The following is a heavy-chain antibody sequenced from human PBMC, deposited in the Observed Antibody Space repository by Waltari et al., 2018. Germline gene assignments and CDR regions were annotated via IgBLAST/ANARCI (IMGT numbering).Heavy chain of an antibody. J-gene: IGHJ4*02. D-gene: IGHD1-26*01. Sequence: QLQLQESGPGLVKPSETLSLTCTVSGGSISSSSYYWGWIRQPPGKGLEWIGSIYYSGSTYYNPSLKSRVTISVDTSKNQFSLKLSSVTAADTAVYYCARPWAYSGSYYGPFDYWGQGTLVTVSS. V-gene: IGHV4-39*01. CDR3: ARPWAYSGSYYGPFDY. CDR1: GGSISSSSYY. CDR2: IYYSGST.